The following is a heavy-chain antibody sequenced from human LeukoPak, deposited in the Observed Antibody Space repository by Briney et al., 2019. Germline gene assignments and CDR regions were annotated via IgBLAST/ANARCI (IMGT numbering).Heavy chain of an antibody. CDR1: GGSISNYY. CDR3: ARDLWGGSPGIAAAGRDY. Sequence: PSETLSLTCTVSGGSISNYYWSWIRQPPGKGLEWIGYIYYSGSTSYNPSLKSRVTISVDTSKNQFSLKLSSVTAADTAVYYCARDLWGGSPGIAAAGRDYWGQGTLVTVSS. J-gene: IGHJ4*02. CDR2: IYYSGST. D-gene: IGHD6-13*01. V-gene: IGHV4-59*01.